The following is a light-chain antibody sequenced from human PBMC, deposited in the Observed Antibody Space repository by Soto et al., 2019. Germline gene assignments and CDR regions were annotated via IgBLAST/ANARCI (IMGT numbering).Light chain of an antibody. CDR2: DAS. CDR3: QQYNGWPWT. Sequence: EIVLTQSPATLSLSPGERATLSCRASQSVSSYLAWYQQKPGQAPRLLIYDASNRATGIPARFSGSGSGTEFTLTITGLQSEDFAVYYCQQYNGWPWTFGLGTKVEI. J-gene: IGKJ1*01. CDR1: QSVSSY. V-gene: IGKV3-11*01.